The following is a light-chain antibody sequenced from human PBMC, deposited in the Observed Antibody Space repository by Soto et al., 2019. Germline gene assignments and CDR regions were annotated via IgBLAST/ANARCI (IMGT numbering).Light chain of an antibody. CDR2: EDT. Sequence: QSALTQPASVSGSPGQSITISCTGTSSDVGSYNLVSWYQQHPGKAPKLMIYEDTKRPSGVSNRFSGSKSGNTASLTISGLQAEDEVDYYCCSYAGSSTFVVFGGGTKLTVL. V-gene: IGLV2-23*02. CDR3: CSYAGSSTFVV. J-gene: IGLJ2*01. CDR1: SSDVGSYNL.